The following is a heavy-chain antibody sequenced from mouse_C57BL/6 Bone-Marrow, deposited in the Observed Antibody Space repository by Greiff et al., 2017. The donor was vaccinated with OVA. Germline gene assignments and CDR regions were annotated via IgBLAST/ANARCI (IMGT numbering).Heavy chain of an antibody. J-gene: IGHJ3*01. Sequence: EVQLVESGPGLAKPSQSLSLTCSVTGYSITSGYYWNWIRQFPGNKLEWMGYISYDGSNNYNPSLKNRISITRDTSKNQFFLKLNSVTTEDTATYYCASDQGNLAWFAYWGQGTLVTVSA. CDR2: ISYDGSN. D-gene: IGHD2-1*01. V-gene: IGHV3-6*01. CDR3: ASDQGNLAWFAY. CDR1: GYSITSGYY.